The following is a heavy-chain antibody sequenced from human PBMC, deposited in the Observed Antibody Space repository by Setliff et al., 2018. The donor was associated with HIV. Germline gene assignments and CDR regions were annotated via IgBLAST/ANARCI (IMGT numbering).Heavy chain of an antibody. CDR1: GFTFSSYS. CDR3: ARDKSDDYVWGSYRYTGY. J-gene: IGHJ4*02. CDR2: ISSSSSYI. Sequence: PGGSLRLSCAASGFTFSSYSMNWVRQAPGKGLEWVSSISSSSSYIYYADSVKGRFTISRDNAKNSLYLQMNSLRAEDTAVYYCARDKSDDYVWGSYRYTGYWGQGTLVTVSS. D-gene: IGHD3-16*02. V-gene: IGHV3-21*01.